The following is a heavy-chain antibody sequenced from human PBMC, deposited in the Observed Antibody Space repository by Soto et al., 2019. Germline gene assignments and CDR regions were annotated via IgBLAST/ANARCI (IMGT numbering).Heavy chain of an antibody. CDR1: GYTFTSYG. CDR3: ARDDPTVTPYYYYYGMDV. V-gene: IGHV1-18*01. D-gene: IGHD4-4*01. CDR2: ISAYNGNT. J-gene: IGHJ6*02. Sequence: ASVKVSCKASGYTFTSYGISWVRQAPGQGLEWMGWISAYNGNTNYAQKLQGRVTMTTDTSTSTAYMELRSLRSDDTAVYYCARDDPTVTPYYYYYGMDVWGQGTTVTVSS.